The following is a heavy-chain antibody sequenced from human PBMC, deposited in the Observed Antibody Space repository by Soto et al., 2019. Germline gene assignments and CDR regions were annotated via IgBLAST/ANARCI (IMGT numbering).Heavy chain of an antibody. CDR2: ISSSSSYI. Sequence: VQLVESGGGVVQPGRSLRLSCAASGFTFSSYGMHWVRQAPGKGLEWVSSISSSSSYIYYADSVKGRFTISRDNAKNSLYLQMNSLRAEDTAVYYCARDQPPMTTVVRDYYYGMDVWGQGTTVTVSS. CDR1: GFTFSSYG. J-gene: IGHJ6*02. V-gene: IGHV3-21*01. CDR3: ARDQPPMTTVVRDYYYGMDV. D-gene: IGHD4-17*01.